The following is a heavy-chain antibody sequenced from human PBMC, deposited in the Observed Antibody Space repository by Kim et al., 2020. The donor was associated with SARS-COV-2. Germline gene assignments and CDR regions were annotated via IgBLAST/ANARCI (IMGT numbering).Heavy chain of an antibody. D-gene: IGHD5-12*01. CDR1: GYTFTSYA. CDR3: ARDSSNFEINRIVATAPFYGMDV. CDR2: INTNTGNP. J-gene: IGHJ6*02. Sequence: ASVKVSCKASGYTFTSYAMNWVRQAPGQGLEWMGWINTNTGNPTYAQGFTGRFVFSLDTSVSTAYLQISSLKAEDTAVYYCARDSSNFEINRIVATAPFYGMDVWGQGTTVTVSS. V-gene: IGHV7-4-1*02.